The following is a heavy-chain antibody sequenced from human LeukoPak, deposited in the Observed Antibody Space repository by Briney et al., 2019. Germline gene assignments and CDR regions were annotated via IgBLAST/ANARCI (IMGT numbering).Heavy chain of an antibody. CDR1: GFTFSSYA. Sequence: GGSLRLSCAASGFTFSSYAMSWVRQAPGKGLEWVSVISGSGGSTYYADSVKGRFTISRDNSKNTLSLQMNSLRAEDTAIYYCAKPGLASSWYGGFDYWGQGTLVTVSS. V-gene: IGHV3-23*01. J-gene: IGHJ4*02. CDR2: ISGSGGST. CDR3: AKPGLASSWYGGFDY. D-gene: IGHD6-13*01.